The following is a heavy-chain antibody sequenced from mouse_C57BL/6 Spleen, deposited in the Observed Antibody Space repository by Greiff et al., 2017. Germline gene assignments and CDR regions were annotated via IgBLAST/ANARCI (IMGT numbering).Heavy chain of an antibody. CDR3: ARSHLGYAMDY. Sequence: VQLQQPGAELVMPGASVKLSCKASGYTFTSYWMHWVKQRPGQGLEWIGEIDPSDSYTNYNQKFKGKSTLTVDKSSSTAYMQLSSLTSEDSAVYYCARSHLGYAMDYWGQGTSVTVSS. CDR1: GYTFTSYW. D-gene: IGHD3-1*01. CDR2: IDPSDSYT. J-gene: IGHJ4*01. V-gene: IGHV1-69*01.